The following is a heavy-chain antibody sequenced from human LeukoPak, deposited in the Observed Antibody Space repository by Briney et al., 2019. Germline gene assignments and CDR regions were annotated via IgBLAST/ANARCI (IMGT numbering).Heavy chain of an antibody. CDR2: IDWDDDK. CDR3: ARIRSSGWFSATEYDY. CDR1: GFSLSTSGMC. V-gene: IGHV2-70*11. D-gene: IGHD6-19*01. J-gene: IGHJ4*02. Sequence: SGPTLVNPTQTLTLTCTFSGFSLSTSGMCVSWIRQPPGKALEWLARIDWDDDKYYSTSLKTRLTISKDTSKNQVVLTMTNMDPVDTATYYCARIRSSGWFSATEYDYWGQGTLVTVSS.